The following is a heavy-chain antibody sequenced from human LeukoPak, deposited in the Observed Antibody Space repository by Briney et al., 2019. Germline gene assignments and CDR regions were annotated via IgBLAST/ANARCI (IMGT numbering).Heavy chain of an antibody. Sequence: GGSLRLSCAASGFTFSSYTMHWVRQAPGKGLEWVASIDGSSRYMHYSDSMKGRFTISRANAKNSLYLQINTLRAEDTAVYFCARDWDTDRYFDYWGQGTLVSVSS. J-gene: IGHJ4*02. CDR1: GFTFSSYT. D-gene: IGHD5-18*01. V-gene: IGHV3-21*01. CDR2: IDGSSRYM. CDR3: ARDWDTDRYFDY.